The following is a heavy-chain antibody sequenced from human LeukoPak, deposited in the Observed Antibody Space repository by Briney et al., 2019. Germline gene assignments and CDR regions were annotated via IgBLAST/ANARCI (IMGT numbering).Heavy chain of an antibody. CDR3: ARWGIAGALDFDS. CDR1: GFTFSNFG. D-gene: IGHD1-26*01. Sequence: GGSLRLSCAASGFTFSNFGMHWVRQAPGKGLEWVAVIWYDGGKKYYGDSVKGRLTISRDNSKNTLYLQVNSLRAEDTAVYYCARWGIAGALDFDSWGQGTLVIVSS. J-gene: IGHJ4*02. CDR2: IWYDGGKK. V-gene: IGHV3-33*01.